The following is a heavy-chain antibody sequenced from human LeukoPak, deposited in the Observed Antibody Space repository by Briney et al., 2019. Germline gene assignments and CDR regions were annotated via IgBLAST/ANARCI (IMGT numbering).Heavy chain of an antibody. D-gene: IGHD2-2*01. Sequence: GGSLRLSCAASGFTFNDYWITWVRQAPGKGLEWVAHIKQDGSEKYYVDSLKGRFTISRDNAKNSLVLQMNSLRAEDTAVYYCVRDCSSASLSSGCYYAMDVWGKGTTVTVSS. CDR1: GFTFNDYW. CDR2: IKQDGSEK. V-gene: IGHV3-7*03. J-gene: IGHJ6*04. CDR3: VRDCSSASLSSGCYYAMDV.